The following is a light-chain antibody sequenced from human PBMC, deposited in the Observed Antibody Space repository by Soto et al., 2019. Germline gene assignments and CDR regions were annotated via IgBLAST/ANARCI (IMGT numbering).Light chain of an antibody. CDR1: QSISSW. J-gene: IGKJ1*01. CDR3: QHQT. CDR2: DAS. Sequence: DIQMTQSPSTLSASVGDRVTITCRASQSISSWLAWYQQKPGKAPKLLISDASNLQSGVPSRFSGSGSGTEFTLTISSLQPDDFATYYCQHQTFGQGTKVDIK. V-gene: IGKV1-5*01.